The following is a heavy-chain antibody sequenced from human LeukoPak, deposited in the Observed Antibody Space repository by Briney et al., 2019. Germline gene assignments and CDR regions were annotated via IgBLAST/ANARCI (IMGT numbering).Heavy chain of an antibody. J-gene: IGHJ4*02. D-gene: IGHD4-17*01. CDR1: GFSFRNYW. CDR3: AKEDNYGDYEGRADY. Sequence: GGSLRLSCTTSGFSFRNYWMGWVRQAPGKGLEWVANIKQDESEKYYVDSVKGRFTISRDNAKNSLYLQMNSLRAEDTAVYYCAKEDNYGDYEGRADYWGQGTLVTVSS. CDR2: IKQDESEK. V-gene: IGHV3-7*03.